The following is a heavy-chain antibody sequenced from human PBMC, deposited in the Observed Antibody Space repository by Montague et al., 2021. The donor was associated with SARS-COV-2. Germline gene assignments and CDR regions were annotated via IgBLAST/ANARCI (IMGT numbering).Heavy chain of an antibody. D-gene: IGHD6-13*01. CDR2: INHSGST. CDR1: GGSFSGYY. J-gene: IGHJ4*02. Sequence: SETLSLTCAVYGGSFSGYYWSWIRQPPGKGLEWIGEINHSGSTNYNPSLKSLVTISVDTSKNQFSLKLSSVTAADTAVYYCARDSIAAAGTDYWGQGTLVTVSS. CDR3: ARDSIAAAGTDY. V-gene: IGHV4-34*01.